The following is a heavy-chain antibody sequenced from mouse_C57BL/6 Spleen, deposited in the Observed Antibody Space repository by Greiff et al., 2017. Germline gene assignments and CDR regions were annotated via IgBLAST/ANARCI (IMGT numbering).Heavy chain of an antibody. CDR2: IDPANGNT. V-gene: IGHV14-3*01. J-gene: IGHJ2*01. CDR1: GFNIKNTY. CDR3: ASPDDGYYGY. D-gene: IGHD2-3*01. Sequence: VQLQQSVAELVRPGASVKLSCTASGFNIKNTYMHWVQQSPEQGLEWIGRIDPANGNTKYAPKIPGQATITADTTSNTAYMQLSSLTAEDTAIYYCASPDDGYYGYWGQGTTLTVSS.